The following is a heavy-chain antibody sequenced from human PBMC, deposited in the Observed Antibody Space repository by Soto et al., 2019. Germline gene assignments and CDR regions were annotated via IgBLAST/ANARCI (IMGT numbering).Heavy chain of an antibody. V-gene: IGHV3-21*01. D-gene: IGHD3-22*01. CDR2: ISSSGSTI. J-gene: IGHJ5*02. CDR1: GFTFSSYS. Sequence: EVQLVESGGGLVKPGGSLRLSCAASGFTFSSYSMNWVRQAPGKGLEWVSSISSSGSTIYYADSVKGRFTISRDNAKNSLYLQMNSLRAEDTAVYYCARTYDSSGYYQNWFDPWGQGTLVTVSS. CDR3: ARTYDSSGYYQNWFDP.